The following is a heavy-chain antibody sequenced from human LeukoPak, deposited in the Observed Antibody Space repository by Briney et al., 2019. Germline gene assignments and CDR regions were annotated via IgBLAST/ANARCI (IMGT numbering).Heavy chain of an antibody. D-gene: IGHD2-15*01. CDR2: IYYSGST. Sequence: SETLSLTCTVSGGSISSGGYYWSWIRRHPGKGLEWIGYIYYSGSTYYNPSLKSRVTISVDTSKNQFSLKLSSVTAADTAVYYCARESPYCSGGSCFDYWGQGTLVTVSS. CDR3: ARESPYCSGGSCFDY. V-gene: IGHV4-31*03. J-gene: IGHJ4*02. CDR1: GGSISSGGYY.